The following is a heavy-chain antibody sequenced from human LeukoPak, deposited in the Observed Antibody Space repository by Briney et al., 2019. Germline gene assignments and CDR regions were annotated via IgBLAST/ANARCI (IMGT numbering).Heavy chain of an antibody. D-gene: IGHD6-19*01. J-gene: IGHJ4*02. CDR3: ARGWAVGGTWDY. CDR1: GFSFSTSR. CDR2: INQDGSDK. Sequence: GGSLRLSSAASGFSFSTSRVRWVRQAPGKGLEWGANINQDGSDKYYVHSVKGRFTISTDNAKNSLYLQIKSPRAEDTAVYYCARGWAVGGTWDYWGQGTLVTVSS. V-gene: IGHV3-7*04.